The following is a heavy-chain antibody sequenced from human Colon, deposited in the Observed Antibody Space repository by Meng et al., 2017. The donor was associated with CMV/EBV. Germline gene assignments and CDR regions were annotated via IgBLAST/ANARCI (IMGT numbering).Heavy chain of an antibody. Sequence: ASISSGSHYWGWIRQPPGKGLEWIGSIYFGGTTSYTPSLTSRVTISVDASKSQFSLRLSSVTATDTAVYYCARHSGYYFNTLYYLDSWGQGTLVTVSS. V-gene: IGHV4-39*01. CDR2: IYFGGTT. D-gene: IGHD2-15*01. CDR3: ARHSGYYFNTLYYLDS. CDR1: ASISSGSHY. J-gene: IGHJ4*02.